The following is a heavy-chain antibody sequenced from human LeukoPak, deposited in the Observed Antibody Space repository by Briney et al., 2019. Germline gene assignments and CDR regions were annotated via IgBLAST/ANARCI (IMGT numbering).Heavy chain of an antibody. CDR3: AKSTSYSSGWYDGMDV. D-gene: IGHD6-19*01. V-gene: IGHV3-30-3*02. CDR1: GFTFSSYS. Sequence: PGGSLRLSCAASGFTFSSYSMHWVRQAPGKGLEWVALISYDGSNKYYADSVKGRFTISRDNSKNTLYLQMNSLRAEDTAVYYCAKSTSYSSGWYDGMDVWGQGTTVTVSS. J-gene: IGHJ6*02. CDR2: ISYDGSNK.